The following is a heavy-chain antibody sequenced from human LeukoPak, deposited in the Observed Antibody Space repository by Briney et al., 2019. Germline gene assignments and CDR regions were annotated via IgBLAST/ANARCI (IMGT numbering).Heavy chain of an antibody. CDR2: INPNSGGT. J-gene: IGHJ4*02. V-gene: IGHV1-2*06. CDR1: GYTFTGYS. Sequence: ASVKVSCKASGYTFTGYSMHWVRQAPGQGLEWLGQINPNSGGTNYAQNFQGRVTMTRDTSVSTAYMELSRLRSDDTAVYYCARMFGPDAGFDYWGQGTLVPVSS. D-gene: IGHD3-16*01. CDR3: ARMFGPDAGFDY.